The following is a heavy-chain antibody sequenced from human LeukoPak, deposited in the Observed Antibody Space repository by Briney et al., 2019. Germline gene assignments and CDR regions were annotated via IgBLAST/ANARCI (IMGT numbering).Heavy chain of an antibody. J-gene: IGHJ4*02. CDR2: ISSSSSYI. V-gene: IGHV3-21*01. Sequence: NLGGSLRLSCAASGFTFSSYSMNWVRQAPGKGLEWVSSISSSSSYIYYADSVKGRFTISRDNAKNSLYLQMNSLRAEDTAVYYCARGTEWGPYYFDYWGQGTLVTVSS. D-gene: IGHD1-26*01. CDR3: ARGTEWGPYYFDY. CDR1: GFTFSSYS.